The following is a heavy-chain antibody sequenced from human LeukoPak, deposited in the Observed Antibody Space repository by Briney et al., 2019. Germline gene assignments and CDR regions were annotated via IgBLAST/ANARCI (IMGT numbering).Heavy chain of an antibody. D-gene: IGHD5-24*01. V-gene: IGHV1-2*02. CDR2: INPNSGGT. CDR3: ARVDSLATTNFDY. CDR1: GYTFTGYY. J-gene: IGHJ4*02. Sequence: ASVKVSCKVSGYTFTGYYMHWVRQAPGQGLEWMGWINPNSGGTNYAQKFQGGVTMTRDTSISTAYMELSRLRSDDTAVYYCARVDSLATTNFDYWGQGTLVTVSS.